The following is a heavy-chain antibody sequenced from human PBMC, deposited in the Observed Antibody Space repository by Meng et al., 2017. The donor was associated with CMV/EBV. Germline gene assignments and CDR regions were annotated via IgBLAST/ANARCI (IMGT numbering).Heavy chain of an antibody. CDR1: GFTFSSYE. CDR2: ISSSGSTI. D-gene: IGHD3-3*01. J-gene: IGHJ6*02. Sequence: SCAASGFTFSSYEMNWVRQAPGKGLEWVSYISSSGSTIYYADSVKGRFTISRDNAKNSLYLQMNSLRAEDTAVYYCARDLHTYDFWSGYRIYYYYYYGMDVWGQGTTVTVSS. CDR3: ARDLHTYDFWSGYRIYYYYYYGMDV. V-gene: IGHV3-48*03.